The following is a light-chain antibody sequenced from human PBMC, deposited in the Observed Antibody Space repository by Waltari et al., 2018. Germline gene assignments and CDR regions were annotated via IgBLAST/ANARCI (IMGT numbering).Light chain of an antibody. CDR2: RTY. V-gene: IGKV3D-15*01. CDR1: QSLNSA. Sequence: EIVMTQSPATLSMSPGDSATLSCRASQSLNSAFAWYQEKPGQAPRLLIYRTYTRSTGTPARLSDSGSGTEFTLTISSLQSEDFAIYYCQQYNYWPWTFGQGTRVEIK. CDR3: QQYNYWPWT. J-gene: IGKJ1*01.